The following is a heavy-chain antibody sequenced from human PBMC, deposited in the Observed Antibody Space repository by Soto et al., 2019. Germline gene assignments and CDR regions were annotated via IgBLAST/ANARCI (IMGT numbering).Heavy chain of an antibody. Sequence: GGSLRLSCAASGFTFSSYAMSWVRQAPGKGLEWVSAISGSGGSTYYADSVKGRFTISRDNSKNTLYLQMNSLRAEDTALYSCAKSSYLELNSSGYMDVWGKGTTVTVSS. CDR3: AKSSYLELNSSGYMDV. V-gene: IGHV3-23*01. CDR1: GFTFSSYA. CDR2: ISGSGGST. D-gene: IGHD1-26*01. J-gene: IGHJ6*03.